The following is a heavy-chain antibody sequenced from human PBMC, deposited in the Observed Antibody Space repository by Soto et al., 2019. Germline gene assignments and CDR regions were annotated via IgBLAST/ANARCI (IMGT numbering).Heavy chain of an antibody. CDR2: INPGGGST. CDR1: GYTFIGYY. V-gene: IGHV1-46*04. Sequence: QVQLVQSGAEVKKPGASVRVSCKASGYTFIGYYIHWVRQAPGQGLAWMGTINPGGGSTSYAQQLQGRVTMTRDTSTSTVYMELGSLRSEDTAVYYCARGGGGAGTLIYYYFYGLDVWGQGTTVTVSS. D-gene: IGHD6-13*01. J-gene: IGHJ6*02. CDR3: ARGGGGAGTLIYYYFYGLDV.